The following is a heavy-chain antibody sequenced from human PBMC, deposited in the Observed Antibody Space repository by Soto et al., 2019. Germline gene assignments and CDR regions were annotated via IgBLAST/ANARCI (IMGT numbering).Heavy chain of an antibody. CDR1: GFTFSSYA. CDR3: ANPTRSSDY. D-gene: IGHD4-17*01. J-gene: IGHJ4*02. CDR2: ISGSGGST. Sequence: HPGGSLRISCAASGFTFSSYAMSWVRQAPGKGLEWVSAISGSGGSTYYADSVKGRFTISRDNSKNTLYLQMNSLRAEDMAVYYCANPTRSSDYCGQGSLVTVSS. V-gene: IGHV3-23*01.